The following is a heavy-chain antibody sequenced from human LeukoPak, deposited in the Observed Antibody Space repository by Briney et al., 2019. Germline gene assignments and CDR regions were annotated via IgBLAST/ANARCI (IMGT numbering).Heavy chain of an antibody. Sequence: SETLSLTCTVSGGSISSHYWAWIRQPPGKGLEWIGYISYTGSTNYNPSLKSRVTISVDTSKNQFSLKLSSVTAADTAVYYCAREGYSSNWYDYWGQGTLVTVSS. D-gene: IGHD6-13*01. CDR2: ISYTGST. J-gene: IGHJ5*01. CDR3: AREGYSSNWYDY. V-gene: IGHV4-59*11. CDR1: GGSISSHY.